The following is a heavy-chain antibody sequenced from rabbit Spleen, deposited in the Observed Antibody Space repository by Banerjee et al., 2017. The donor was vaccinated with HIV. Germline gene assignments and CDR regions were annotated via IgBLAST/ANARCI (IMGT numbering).Heavy chain of an antibody. V-gene: IGHV1S40*01. CDR2: IDTGSSGFT. CDR3: ARDLDDVIGWNLGW. J-gene: IGHJ4*01. Sequence: QSLEESGGDLVKPGASLTLTCIASGVSFSGDSYMCWVRQAPGKGLEWIACIDTGSSGFTYFASWAKGRFTISKTSSTTVTLQMTSLTAVDTATYFCARDLDDVIGWNLGWWGQGTLVTVS. CDR1: GVSFSGDSY. D-gene: IGHD1-1*01.